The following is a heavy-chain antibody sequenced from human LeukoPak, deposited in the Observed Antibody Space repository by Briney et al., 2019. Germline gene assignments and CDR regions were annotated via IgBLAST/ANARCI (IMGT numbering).Heavy chain of an antibody. CDR2: INPDGDGM. V-gene: IGHV3-7*01. J-gene: IGHJ4*02. CDR1: GFTFSRSW. CDR3: AAWTDRGYSY. D-gene: IGHD5-12*01. Sequence: GGSLRLSCTASGFTFSRSWMNWIRQAPGKGLEWVANINPDGDGMRFVDSVKGRFTMSRDNAQSSLHLQMNSLRVEDTAFYYCAAWTDRGYSYWGQGVLVTVSS.